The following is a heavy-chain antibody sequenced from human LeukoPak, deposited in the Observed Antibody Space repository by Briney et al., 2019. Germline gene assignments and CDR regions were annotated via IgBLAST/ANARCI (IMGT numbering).Heavy chain of an antibody. CDR1: GFTVSSNH. V-gene: IGHV3-53*04. D-gene: IGHD2-2*01. CDR3: ARHWGKYQLLGYYYYYYMDV. J-gene: IGHJ6*03. Sequence: GGSLRLSCAASGFTVSSNHMNWVRQAPGKGLEWVSVIYSGGSTYYADSVKGRFTISRHNSKNTLYLQMNSLRAEDTAVYYCARHWGKYQLLGYYYYYYMDVWGKGTTVTVSS. CDR2: IYSGGST.